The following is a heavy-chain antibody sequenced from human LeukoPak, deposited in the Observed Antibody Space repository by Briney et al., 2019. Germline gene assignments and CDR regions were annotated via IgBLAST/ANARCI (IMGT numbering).Heavy chain of an antibody. J-gene: IGHJ4*02. CDR2: INWNGGST. CDR3: ARGPSGGNYYVGDY. D-gene: IGHD1-26*01. Sequence: GGSLRLSCAASGFTFDDYGMSWVRQAPGKGLEWVSGINWNGGSTGYADSVKGRFTISRDNAKNTPYLQMNSLRAGDTAVYYCARGPSGGNYYVGDYWGQGALVTVSS. V-gene: IGHV3-20*04. CDR1: GFTFDDYG.